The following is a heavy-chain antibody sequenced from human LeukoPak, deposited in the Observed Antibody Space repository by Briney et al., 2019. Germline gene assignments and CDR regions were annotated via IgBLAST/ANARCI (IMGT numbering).Heavy chain of an antibody. CDR2: IYYSGST. Sequence: GSLRLSCAASGFTFSSYWMSWVRQPPGKGLEWIGSIYYSGSTYYNPSLKSRVTISVDTSKNQFSLKLSSVTAADTAVYYCARQVGAAESMDVWGQGTTVTVSS. CDR1: GFTFSSYW. CDR3: ARQVGAAESMDV. V-gene: IGHV4-39*01. D-gene: IGHD1-26*01. J-gene: IGHJ6*02.